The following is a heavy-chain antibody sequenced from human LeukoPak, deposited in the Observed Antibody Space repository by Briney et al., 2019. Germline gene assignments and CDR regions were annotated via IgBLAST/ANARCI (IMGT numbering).Heavy chain of an antibody. J-gene: IGHJ4*02. D-gene: IGHD1-26*01. CDR2: INHSGSN. Sequence: SETLSLTCAVYGGSFSGYYWSWIRQPPGKGLEWIGEINHSGSNNYNPSLKSRVTISVDTSKNQFSLKLSSVTAADTAVYYCARGGNLVGATQGYWGQGTLVTVSS. V-gene: IGHV4-34*01. CDR1: GGSFSGYY. CDR3: ARGGNLVGATQGY.